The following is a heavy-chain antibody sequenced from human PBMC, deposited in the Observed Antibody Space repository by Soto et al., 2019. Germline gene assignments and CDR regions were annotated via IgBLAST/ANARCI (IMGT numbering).Heavy chain of an antibody. J-gene: IGHJ6*03. Sequence: ASVKVSCKASGYTFTSYDINWVRQATGQGLEWMGWMNPNSGNTGYAQKFQGRVTMTRNTSISTAYMELSSLRSEDTAVYYCARGETYSSGWYPPYYYYYMDVWG. CDR3: ARGETYSSGWYPPYYYYYMDV. CDR1: GYTFTSYD. V-gene: IGHV1-8*01. D-gene: IGHD6-19*01. CDR2: MNPNSGNT.